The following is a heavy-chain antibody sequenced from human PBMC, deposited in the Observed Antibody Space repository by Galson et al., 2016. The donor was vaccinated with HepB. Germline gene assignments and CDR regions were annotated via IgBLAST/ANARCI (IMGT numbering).Heavy chain of an antibody. CDR2: ISWNSGSI. V-gene: IGHV3-9*01. D-gene: IGHD3-3*01. Sequence: SLRLSCAVSGFTFDDYAMHWVRQAPGKGLEWVSGISWNSGSIGYADSVKGRFTISRDNAKNSLYLQMNSLRAEDTALYYCGKYEFDYWGQGTLVTVSS. J-gene: IGHJ4*02. CDR1: GFTFDDYA. CDR3: GKYEFDY.